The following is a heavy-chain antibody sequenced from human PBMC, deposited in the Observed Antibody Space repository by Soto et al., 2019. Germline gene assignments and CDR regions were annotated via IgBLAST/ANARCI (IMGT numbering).Heavy chain of an antibody. CDR1: GYTFNTYY. CDR2: IHPSGGGT. CDR3: ARGGHIAVVTASFDY. D-gene: IGHD2-21*02. Sequence: QVQLVQSGAEVKKPGASVKVSCKPSGYTFNTYYLHWVRQAPGQALEWMGVIHPSGGGTTYAQKCLGRVPVTRDTSTTTVFMELSSLRSDDTAVYYCARGGHIAVVTASFDYWGQGTLVTVSS. V-gene: IGHV1-46*02. J-gene: IGHJ4*02.